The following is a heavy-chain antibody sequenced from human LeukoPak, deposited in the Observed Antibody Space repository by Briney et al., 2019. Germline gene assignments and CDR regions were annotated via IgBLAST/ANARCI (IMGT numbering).Heavy chain of an antibody. Sequence: GGSLRLSCAASGFTFSGFTMNWVRQAQGRGLNWAYSISSTSTYIHYADSVKGRFTISRDNAKNTLYLQMNSLRAEDTAVYYCARERDTARYYYYGMDVWGQGTTVTVSS. V-gene: IGHV3-21*01. CDR1: GFTFSGFT. J-gene: IGHJ6*02. CDR2: ISSTSTYI. CDR3: ARERDTARYYYYGMDV. D-gene: IGHD5-18*01.